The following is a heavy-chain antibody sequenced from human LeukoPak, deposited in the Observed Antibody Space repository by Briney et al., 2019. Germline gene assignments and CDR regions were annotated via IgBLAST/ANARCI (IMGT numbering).Heavy chain of an antibody. J-gene: IGHJ6*02. CDR1: GYTFTSYD. Sequence: ASVKVSCKASGYTFTSYDINWVRQATGQGLEWMGWMNPNSGNTGYAQKFQGRVTMTRNTSISTVYMELSSLRSEDTAVYYCARGPSIAAAGTRDYYYYGMDVWGQGTTVTVSS. CDR2: MNPNSGNT. V-gene: IGHV1-8*01. CDR3: ARGPSIAAAGTRDYYYYGMDV. D-gene: IGHD6-13*01.